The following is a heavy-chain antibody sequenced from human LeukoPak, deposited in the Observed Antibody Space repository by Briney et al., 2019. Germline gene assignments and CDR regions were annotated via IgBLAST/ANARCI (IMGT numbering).Heavy chain of an antibody. Sequence: GGSLRLSCAASGFTFSSYGMHWVRQAPGKGLEWVAVISYDGSNKYYADSVKGRFTISRDNSKNTLYLQMNSLRVEDTAAYYCVKEGGFRIPFDYWGQGTLVTVSS. CDR1: GFTFSSYG. J-gene: IGHJ4*02. D-gene: IGHD2-15*01. CDR2: ISYDGSNK. CDR3: VKEGGFRIPFDY. V-gene: IGHV3-30*18.